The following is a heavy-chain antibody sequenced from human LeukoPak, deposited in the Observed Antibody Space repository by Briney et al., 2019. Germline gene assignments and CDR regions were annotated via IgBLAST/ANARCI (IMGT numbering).Heavy chain of an antibody. CDR3: ARLEPAASFDY. CDR2: IYTSGST. Sequence: PSETLSLTCTVSGGSISSYYWSWIRQPAGKGLEWIGRIYTSGSTNYNPPLKSRVTTSVDTSKNQFSLKLSSVTAADTAVYYCARLEPAASFDYWGQGTLVTVSS. D-gene: IGHD2-2*01. CDR1: GGSISSYY. J-gene: IGHJ4*02. V-gene: IGHV4-4*07.